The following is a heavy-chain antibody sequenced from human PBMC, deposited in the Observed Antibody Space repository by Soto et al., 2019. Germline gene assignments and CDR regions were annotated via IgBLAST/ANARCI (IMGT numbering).Heavy chain of an antibody. CDR2: IYYSGST. V-gene: IGHV4-59*01. CDR3: AGSGTTVTPSVFQH. J-gene: IGHJ1*01. Sequence: PSGTLSLTCTVSGGSISSYYWSWFRQPPGKGLEWIGYIYYSGSTHYNPSLKSRVTISVDTSKNQFSLKLSSVTAADPAVYSCAGSGTTVTPSVFQHLGQGSLVNGFS. CDR1: GGSISSYY. D-gene: IGHD4-4*01.